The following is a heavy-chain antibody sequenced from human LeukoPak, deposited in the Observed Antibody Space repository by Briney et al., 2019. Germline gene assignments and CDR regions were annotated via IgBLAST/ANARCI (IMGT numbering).Heavy chain of an antibody. Sequence: ASVKVSCKASGYTFTSYGISWVRQAPGQGLEWMGGIIPIFGTANYAQKFQGRVTITADESTSTAYMELSSLRSEDTAVYYCARDLGARDWGQGTLVTVSS. CDR1: GYTFTSYG. J-gene: IGHJ4*02. CDR3: ARDLGARD. CDR2: IIPIFGTA. D-gene: IGHD3-16*01. V-gene: IGHV1-69*13.